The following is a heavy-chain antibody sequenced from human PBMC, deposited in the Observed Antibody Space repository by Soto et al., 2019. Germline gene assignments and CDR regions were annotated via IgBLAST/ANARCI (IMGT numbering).Heavy chain of an antibody. CDR1: GFSLSTSGVG. CDR3: AALWXGXTLNWFDP. J-gene: IGHJ5*02. CDR2: IYWNDDX. D-gene: IGHD3-10*01. Sequence: PTLVNPTXXXXLTCTXXGFSLSTSGVGVGWIRQPPGKAXGWLALIYWNDDXRYSPSLKSRLTITKDPPXTQLVLTMTNMDPVDTATYYCAALWXGXTLNWFDPWGQGTLVTVS. V-gene: IGHV2-5*01.